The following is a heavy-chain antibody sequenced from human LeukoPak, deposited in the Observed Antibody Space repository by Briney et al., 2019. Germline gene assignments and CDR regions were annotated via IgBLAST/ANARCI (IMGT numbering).Heavy chain of an antibody. J-gene: IGHJ4*02. D-gene: IGHD5-18*01. V-gene: IGHV4-34*01. CDR2: INHSGST. CDR1: GGSFSGYY. CDR3: ARHDPDPGYSYGLD. Sequence: SETLSLTCAVYGGSFSGYYWSWIRQPPGKGLEWIGEINHSGSTNYNPSLKSRVTISVDTSKNQFSLKLSSVTAADTAVYYCARHDPDPGYSYGLDWGQGTLVTVSS.